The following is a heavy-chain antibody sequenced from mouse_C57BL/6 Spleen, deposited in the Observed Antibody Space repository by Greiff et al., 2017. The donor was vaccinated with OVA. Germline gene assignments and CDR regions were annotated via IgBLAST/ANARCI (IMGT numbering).Heavy chain of an antibody. Sequence: QVQLQQSGPELVKPGASVKISCKASGYAFSSSWMNWVKQRPGKGLEWIGRIYPGDGDTNYNGKFKGKATLTADKSSSTAYMQLSSLTSEDSAVYFCARSSMVTTTDYWGQGTTLTVSS. CDR3: ARSSMVTTTDY. CDR1: GYAFSSSW. CDR2: IYPGDGDT. D-gene: IGHD2-2*01. V-gene: IGHV1-82*01. J-gene: IGHJ2*01.